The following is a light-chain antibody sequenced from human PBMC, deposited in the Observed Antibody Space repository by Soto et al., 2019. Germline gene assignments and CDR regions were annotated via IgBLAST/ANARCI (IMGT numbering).Light chain of an antibody. J-gene: IGLJ1*01. V-gene: IGLV2-14*01. CDR3: TSYTSTIPYV. Sequence: QSVLTQPASVSGSPGQSITISCTGSSNDVGGYNYVSWYQQHPGQAPKLIIYEVSDRPSGVSPRFSGSKSGNTASLTISGLQVEDEADYFCTSYTSTIPYVF. CDR2: EVS. CDR1: SNDVGGYNY.